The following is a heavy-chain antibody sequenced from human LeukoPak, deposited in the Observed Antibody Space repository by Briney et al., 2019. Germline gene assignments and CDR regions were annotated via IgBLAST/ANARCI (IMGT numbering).Heavy chain of an antibody. V-gene: IGHV3-7*01. D-gene: IGHD3-22*01. J-gene: IGHJ4*02. CDR1: GFTFSTYR. CDR3: ARVPIMDDRSGYRPPDS. CDR2: IKQGGSQE. Sequence: GGSLRLSCAASGFTFSTYRMSWVRQAPGKGLEWVANIKQGGSQENYVGSVKGRFTISRDNAKNSLYLQMNSLRAEDTAMYHCARVPIMDDRSGYRPPDSWGQGTLVTVSS.